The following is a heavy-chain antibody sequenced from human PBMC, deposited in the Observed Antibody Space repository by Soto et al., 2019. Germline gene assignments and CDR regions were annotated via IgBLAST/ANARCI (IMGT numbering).Heavy chain of an antibody. Sequence: QSLTCSVSGGSISGSYWSWIRQSPGKGLEWLGYVYYTGSTNYSPSLRSRVSISVDTSKNEFSLRLSSVTAADTAVYFCARSVAVPGAHIDYWGQGTQVTVSS. CDR2: VYYTGST. J-gene: IGHJ4*02. CDR1: GGSISGSY. CDR3: ARSVAVPGAHIDY. D-gene: IGHD6-19*01. V-gene: IGHV4-59*01.